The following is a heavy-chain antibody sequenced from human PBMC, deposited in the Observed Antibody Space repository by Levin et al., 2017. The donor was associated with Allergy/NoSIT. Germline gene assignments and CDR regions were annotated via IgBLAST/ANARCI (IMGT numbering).Heavy chain of an antibody. D-gene: IGHD2-21*02. CDR1: GFTFSSYA. CDR2: ISGSGGTT. CDR3: ATDCGGDCYWGDY. V-gene: IGHV3-23*01. J-gene: IGHJ4*02. Sequence: GESLKISCAASGFTFSSYAMNWVRQAPGKGLEWVSTISGSGGTTYYADSVKGRFTISRDNSKNTLYLQMNSLRAEDTAVYYCATDCGGDCYWGDYWGQGTLVTVSS.